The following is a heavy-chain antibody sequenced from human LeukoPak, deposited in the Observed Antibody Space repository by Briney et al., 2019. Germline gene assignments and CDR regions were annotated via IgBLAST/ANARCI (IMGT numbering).Heavy chain of an antibody. CDR1: GESFSGYF. V-gene: IGHV4-34*01. CDR2: INHSGSTS. D-gene: IGHD5-12*01. Sequence: SETLSLTCAVYGESFSGYFWNWIRQPPGKGLEWIGEINHSGSTSNHNPSLKSRVTMSVDTSKNQFSLKLSSVSAADTAVYYCARKSGYARDYWGQGTLVTVSS. CDR3: ARKSGYARDY. J-gene: IGHJ4*02.